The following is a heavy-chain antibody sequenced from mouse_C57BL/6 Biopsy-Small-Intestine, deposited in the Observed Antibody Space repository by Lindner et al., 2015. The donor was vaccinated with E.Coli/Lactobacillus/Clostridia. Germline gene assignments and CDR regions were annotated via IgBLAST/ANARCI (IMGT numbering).Heavy chain of an antibody. CDR3: ARGSNLGNMDY. CDR1: GYTLTTYP. CDR2: FHPFNDDT. V-gene: IGHV1-47*01. D-gene: IGHD2-5*01. Sequence: VQLQESGAELVKPGASVKMSCKASGYTLTTYPIEWMKQNHGKSLEWIGDFHPFNDDTKYNEKFQGKATLTVEKSSSTVYLELSRLTSEDSAVYYCARGSNLGNMDYWGQGTSVTVSS. J-gene: IGHJ4*01.